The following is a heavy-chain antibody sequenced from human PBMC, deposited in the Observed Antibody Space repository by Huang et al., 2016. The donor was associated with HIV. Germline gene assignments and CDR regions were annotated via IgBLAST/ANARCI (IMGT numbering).Heavy chain of an antibody. D-gene: IGHD2-2*01. Sequence: QLQLQESGPGLVKPSETLSLTCSVSGGSISSSSYYWGWIRQPPGKGLEWIGRIYYSGSTFYNPSLNGRGTIAVETSKNQFSLRLSSVTAADTSVYYCARHMDCSSSSCLAGGHERGPFDMWGQGTMVTVSS. CDR1: GGSISSSSYY. CDR2: IYYSGST. CDR3: ARHMDCSSSSCLAGGHERGPFDM. V-gene: IGHV4-39*01. J-gene: IGHJ3*02.